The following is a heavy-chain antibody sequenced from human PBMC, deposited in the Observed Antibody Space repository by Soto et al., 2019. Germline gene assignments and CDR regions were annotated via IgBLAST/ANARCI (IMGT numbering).Heavy chain of an antibody. Sequence: AGSLRLSCAASGFTFSTYAMSWVRQAPGKGLEWVSVISGSGGITYYADSVKGRFTISRDNSKDTLYLQMNSLRAEDTAVYYCAKEFYDTTGYSDVWGQGTTVTVSS. D-gene: IGHD3-22*01. J-gene: IGHJ6*02. CDR2: ISGSGGIT. CDR1: GFTFSTYA. CDR3: AKEFYDTTGYSDV. V-gene: IGHV3-23*01.